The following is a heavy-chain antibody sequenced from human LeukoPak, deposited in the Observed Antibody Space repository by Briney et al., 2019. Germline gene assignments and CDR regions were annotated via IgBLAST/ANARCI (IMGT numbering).Heavy chain of an antibody. CDR2: INHSGST. V-gene: IGHV4-34*01. CDR1: GGSISSYY. D-gene: IGHD5-18*01. Sequence: SETLSLTCTVSGGSISSYYWSWIRQPPGKGLEWIGEINHSGSTNYNPSLKSRVTISVDTSKNQFSLKLSSVTAADTAVYYCASRIKYSYGYRMDYWGQGTLVTVSS. CDR3: ASRIKYSYGYRMDY. J-gene: IGHJ4*02.